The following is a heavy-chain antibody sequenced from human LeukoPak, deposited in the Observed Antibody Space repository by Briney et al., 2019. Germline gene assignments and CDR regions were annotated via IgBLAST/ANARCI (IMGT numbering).Heavy chain of an antibody. CDR1: GSTFNTYW. D-gene: IGHD4-11*01. V-gene: IGHV3-74*01. CDR3: ANSLLQYDDFDC. Sequence: GGSLRLSCAASGSTFNTYWMHSVRQAPGKGLVWVSRMNSDGSSTTYAASVKGRFTTSRDNAKHTLYQQMHSLRAEDTAVYHCANSLLQYDDFDCWGQGTLVSVSS. CDR2: MNSDGSST. J-gene: IGHJ4*02.